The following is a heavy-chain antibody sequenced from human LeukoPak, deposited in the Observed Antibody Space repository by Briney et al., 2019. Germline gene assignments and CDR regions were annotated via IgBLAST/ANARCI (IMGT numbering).Heavy chain of an antibody. CDR1: GFTSSSYS. Sequence: GGSLRLSCAASGFTSSSYSMNWVRQAPGKGLEWVSSISSSSSYIYYADSVKGRFTISRDNAKSSLYLQMNSLRAEDTAVYYCARDYDFAILNGYMDVWGLGTTATVSS. CDR3: ARDYDFAILNGYMDV. V-gene: IGHV3-21*01. D-gene: IGHD3-3*01. J-gene: IGHJ6*03. CDR2: ISSSSSYI.